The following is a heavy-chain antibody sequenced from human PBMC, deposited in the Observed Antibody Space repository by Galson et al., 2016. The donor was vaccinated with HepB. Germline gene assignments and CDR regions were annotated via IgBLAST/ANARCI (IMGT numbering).Heavy chain of an antibody. Sequence: SLRLSCAASGFTVSNNYMRWIRQAPGKGLEWVSFIYSGGGTYYAGSVRGRFTISRDNSKNTLYLQMNSLIAEDTAVYYCARGGNYAGSWGQGTLVTVSS. CDR3: ARGGNYAGS. D-gene: IGHD3-16*01. CDR2: IYSGGGT. J-gene: IGHJ4*02. CDR1: GFTVSNNY. V-gene: IGHV3-66*01.